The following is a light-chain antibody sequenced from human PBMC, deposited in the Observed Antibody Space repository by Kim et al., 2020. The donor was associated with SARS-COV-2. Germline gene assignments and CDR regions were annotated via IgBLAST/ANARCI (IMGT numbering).Light chain of an antibody. J-gene: IGLJ2*01. V-gene: IGLV3-1*01. Sequence: SYELTQPPSVSVSPGQTASITCSGDKLGDEYACWYQQKTGQSPVLVIYQDSKRPSGIPERFSGSNSGNTATLTISETQAMDEADYYCQAWDSSNVV. CDR2: QDS. CDR1: KLGDEY. CDR3: QAWDSSNVV.